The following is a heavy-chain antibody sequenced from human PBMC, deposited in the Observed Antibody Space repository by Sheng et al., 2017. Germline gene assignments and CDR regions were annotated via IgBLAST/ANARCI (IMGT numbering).Heavy chain of an antibody. J-gene: IGHJ6*02. D-gene: IGHD5-18*01. CDR3: ARTYYGESGFMVNSYYGMDV. CDR1: GGTFSSYA. CDR2: IIPIFGTA. Sequence: QVQLVQSGAEVKKPGSSVKVSCKASGGTFSSYAISWVRQAPGQGLEWMGGIIPIFGTANYAQKFQGRVTITADESTSTAYMELSSLRSEDTAVYYCARTYYGESGFMVNSYYGMDVWGQGTTVTVSS. V-gene: IGHV1-69*13.